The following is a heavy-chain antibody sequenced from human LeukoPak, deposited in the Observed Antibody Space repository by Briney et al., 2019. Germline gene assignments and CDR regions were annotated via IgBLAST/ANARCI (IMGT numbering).Heavy chain of an antibody. V-gene: IGHV3-21*01. D-gene: IGHD5-18*01. Sequence: KPGGSLRLSCAASGFTFSSYSMNWVRQAPGKGLEWVSSISSSSSYIYYADSVKGRFTISRDNAKNSLYLQMNSLRAEDTAVYYCARVAMERQGAFDIWGQGTMVTVSS. CDR3: ARVAMERQGAFDI. CDR1: GFTFSSYS. J-gene: IGHJ3*02. CDR2: ISSSSSYI.